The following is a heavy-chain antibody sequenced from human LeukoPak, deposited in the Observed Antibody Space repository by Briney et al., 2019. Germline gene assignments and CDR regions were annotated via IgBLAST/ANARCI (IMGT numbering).Heavy chain of an antibody. J-gene: IGHJ4*02. D-gene: IGHD6-19*01. CDR1: GFTFSSYW. CDR2: IKTDGSYA. CDR3: ARDLGGWSDY. Sequence: GGSLRLSCAASGFTFSSYWMHWVRQAPGKGLVWVSRIKTDGSYATYADSVKGRFTISRDNAKNTLYLQMNSLRAEDTAVYYCARDLGGWSDYWGQGTLVTVSS. V-gene: IGHV3-74*01.